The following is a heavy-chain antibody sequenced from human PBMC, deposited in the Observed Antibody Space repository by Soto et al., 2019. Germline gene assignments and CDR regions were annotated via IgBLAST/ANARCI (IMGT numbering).Heavy chain of an antibody. Sequence: EVQLLESGGGLVQPGGSLRLSCAASGFTFNTNAMSWVRQAPGKGLEWVSTITAIGGGTYYADSVKGRFTISRDTSGNTLHLQMNSLRAEDTATYFCAKGFCSRTSCWIFDCWGQGTLVTVSS. CDR2: ITAIGGGT. CDR1: GFTFNTNA. D-gene: IGHD2-2*01. V-gene: IGHV3-23*01. CDR3: AKGFCSRTSCWIFDC. J-gene: IGHJ4*02.